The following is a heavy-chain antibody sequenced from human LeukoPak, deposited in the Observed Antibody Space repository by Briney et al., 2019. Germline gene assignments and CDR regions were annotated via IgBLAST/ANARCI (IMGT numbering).Heavy chain of an antibody. CDR3: SRGSDTYKSGVD. CDR1: GGSFTGYY. D-gene: IGHD1-26*01. V-gene: IGHV4-34*01. CDR2: IHPSGST. J-gene: IGHJ4*02. Sequence: SETLSLTCAVYGGSFTGYYWSWIRQPPGKGLEWIGEIHPSGSTNYNPSLKSRVTISVDTSKNQFSLKLSSVTAADTAVYFCSRGSDTYKSGVDWGQGTLVTVSS.